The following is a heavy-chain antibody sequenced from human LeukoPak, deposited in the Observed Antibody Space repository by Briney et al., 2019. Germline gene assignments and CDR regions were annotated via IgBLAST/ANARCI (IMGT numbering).Heavy chain of an antibody. CDR3: ARDRGYYDSSGYLAY. J-gene: IGHJ4*02. D-gene: IGHD3-22*01. V-gene: IGHV1-2*02. CDR2: INPNSGGT. Sequence: ASVKVSCKASGYTFTGYYIHWVRQAPGQGLEWMGWINPNSGGTNYAQKFQGRVTMTRDTSISTAYMELSRLRSDDTAVYYCARDRGYYDSSGYLAYWGQGTLVTVSS. CDR1: GYTFTGYY.